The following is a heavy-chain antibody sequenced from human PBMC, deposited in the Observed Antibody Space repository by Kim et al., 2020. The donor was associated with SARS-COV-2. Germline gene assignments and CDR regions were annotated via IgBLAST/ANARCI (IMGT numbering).Heavy chain of an antibody. D-gene: IGHD1-7*01. CDR2: MYHTGSS. J-gene: IGHJ5*02. V-gene: IGHV4-39*01. Sequence: SETLSLTCTVSGGSITSISFYWGWIRQTPGEKMEWIGSMYHTGSSYYNPSLKSRVTISVDTSKNQFFLNVRSVAAADTAEYYWARSWSGELFPGXFDPWG. CDR1: GGSITSISFY. CDR3: ARSWSGELFPGXFDP.